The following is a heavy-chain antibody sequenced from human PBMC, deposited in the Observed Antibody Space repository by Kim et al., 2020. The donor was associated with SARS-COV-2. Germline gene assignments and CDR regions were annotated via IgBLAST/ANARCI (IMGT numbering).Heavy chain of an antibody. D-gene: IGHD3-10*01. CDR3: AKDIGYVSGSPDY. J-gene: IGHJ4*02. Sequence: GGSLRLSCAASGFTFDDYAMHWVRQAPGKGLEWVSGISWNSGSIGYADSVKGRFTISRDNAKNSLYLQMNSLSAEDTALYYCAKDIGYVSGSPDYWGQGTLVTVSS. V-gene: IGHV3-9*01. CDR2: ISWNSGSI. CDR1: GFTFDDYA.